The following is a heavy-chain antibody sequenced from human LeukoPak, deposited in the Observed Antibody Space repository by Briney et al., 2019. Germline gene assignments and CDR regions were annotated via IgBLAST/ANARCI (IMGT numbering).Heavy chain of an antibody. CDR3: AKDRYLWE. J-gene: IGHJ4*02. V-gene: IGHV3-30*18. CDR2: ISYDGSNK. Sequence: GRSLRLSCAASGFTFSSYGMHWVRQAPGKGLEWVAVISYDGSNKYYADSVKGRFATSRDNSKNTLYLQMNSLRAEDTAVYYCAKDRYLWEWGQGTLVTVSS. D-gene: IGHD1-26*01. CDR1: GFTFSSYG.